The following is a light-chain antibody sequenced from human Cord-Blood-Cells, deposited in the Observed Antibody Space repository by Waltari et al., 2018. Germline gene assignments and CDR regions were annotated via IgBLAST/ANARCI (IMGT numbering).Light chain of an antibody. CDR1: QSISSY. CDR2: AAS. V-gene: IGKV1-39*01. J-gene: IGKJ2*01. CDR3: QQSYSTPYT. Sequence: DIQMTQSPSSLSASVGDSVTITFRASQSISSYLSWYQQKPGKAPKLLIYAASSLQSEVPSTFSGSRSGTDFTLTISSLQPEDFATYYCQQSYSTPYTFGQGSKLEIK.